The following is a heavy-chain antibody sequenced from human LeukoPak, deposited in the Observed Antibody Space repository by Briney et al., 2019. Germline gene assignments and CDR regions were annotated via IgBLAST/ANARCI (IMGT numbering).Heavy chain of an antibody. CDR1: GFTFSGSD. J-gene: IGHJ3*02. CDR3: TRHNYDRSGYGAFDI. V-gene: IGHV3-73*01. Sequence: GGSLKLSCAASGFTFSGSDIQWVRQASGKGLEWVGHIRSKTNNYATADAASVKGRFTFSRDDSKNTAYIQMNSLKTEDTAVDYCTRHNYDRSGYGAFDIWGQGTMVTVSS. D-gene: IGHD3-22*01. CDR2: IRSKTNNYAT.